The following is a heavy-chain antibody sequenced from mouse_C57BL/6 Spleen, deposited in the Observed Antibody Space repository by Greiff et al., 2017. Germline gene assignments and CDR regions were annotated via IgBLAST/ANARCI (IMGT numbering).Heavy chain of an antibody. CDR3: TNCGSSYWYFDV. V-gene: IGHV1-15*01. CDR2: IDPETGGT. D-gene: IGHD1-1*01. J-gene: IGHJ1*03. Sequence: VQLQQSGAELVRPGASVTLSCKASGYTFTDYEMHWVKQTPVHGLEWIGAIDPETGGTAYNQKFKGKAILTADKSSSTAYMGLRSLTSEDSAVDYCTNCGSSYWYFDVWGTGTTVTVSS. CDR1: GYTFTDYE.